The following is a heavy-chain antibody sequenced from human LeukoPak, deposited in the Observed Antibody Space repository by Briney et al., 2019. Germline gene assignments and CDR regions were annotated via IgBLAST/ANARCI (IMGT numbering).Heavy chain of an antibody. CDR3: ARGDYLDAFDI. J-gene: IGHJ3*02. Sequence: SETLSLTCTVSGGSISSHYWSWIRQPPGKGLEWIGYIYYSGSTNYNPSPKSRVTISVDTSKNQFSLKLSSVTAADTAVYYCARGDYLDAFDIWGQGTMVTVSS. D-gene: IGHD3-16*01. CDR1: GGSISSHY. CDR2: IYYSGST. V-gene: IGHV4-59*11.